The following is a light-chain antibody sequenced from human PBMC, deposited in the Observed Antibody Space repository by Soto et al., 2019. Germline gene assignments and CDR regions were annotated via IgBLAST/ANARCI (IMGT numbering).Light chain of an antibody. J-gene: IGKJ3*01. CDR2: GTF. V-gene: IGKV3-20*01. Sequence: EIVLTQSPGTLSLSPGERATLSCRASQSVNSDYLAWYQQRPGQAPRLLIYGTFNRPTGIPDRYSGTRSRTDFTRTISRLEPEDFAVYYWQLYGSSPSFTFGHGTKVDIK. CDR1: QSVNSDY. CDR3: QLYGSSPSFT.